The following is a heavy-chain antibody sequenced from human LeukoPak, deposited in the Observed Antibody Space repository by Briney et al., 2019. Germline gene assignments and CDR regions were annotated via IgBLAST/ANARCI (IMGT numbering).Heavy chain of an antibody. Sequence: SETLSLTCTVSGGSISSYYWSWIGQPPGKGLEGIGYIYYSGSTNYNPSLKSRVTISVDTCKNQFSLKLSSVTAADTAVYYCARAYGSGSYSRYYFDYWGQGTLVTVSS. CDR2: IYYSGST. J-gene: IGHJ4*02. D-gene: IGHD3-10*01. V-gene: IGHV4-59*01. CDR3: ARAYGSGSYSRYYFDY. CDR1: GGSISSYY.